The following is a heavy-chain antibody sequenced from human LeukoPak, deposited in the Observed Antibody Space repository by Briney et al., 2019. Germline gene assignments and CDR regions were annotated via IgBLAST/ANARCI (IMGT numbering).Heavy chain of an antibody. J-gene: IGHJ6*02. CDR1: GFTFSSYA. V-gene: IGHV3-23*01. CDR2: ISGSGGST. CDR3: AKGMGDYVLFYYYGMDA. D-gene: IGHD4-17*01. Sequence: GGSLRLSCAASGFTFSSYAMSWVRQAPGKGLEWVSAISGSGGSTYYADSVKGRFTISRDNSKNTLYLQMNSLRAEDTAVYYCAKGMGDYVLFYYYGMDAWGQGTTVTVSS.